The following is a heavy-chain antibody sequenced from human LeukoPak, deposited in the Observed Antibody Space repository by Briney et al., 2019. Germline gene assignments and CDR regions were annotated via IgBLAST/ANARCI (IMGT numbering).Heavy chain of an antibody. CDR1: GYTFTGYY. CDR2: INPNSGGT. D-gene: IGHD3-10*01. Sequence: GASVKVSCKASGYTFTGYYMHWVRQAPGQGLEWMGWINPNSGGTNYAQKFQGRVTMTRDTSISTAYMELSRLRSDDTAVYYCAITFTIDSYYFDYWGQGTPVTVSS. J-gene: IGHJ4*02. CDR3: AITFTIDSYYFDY. V-gene: IGHV1-2*02.